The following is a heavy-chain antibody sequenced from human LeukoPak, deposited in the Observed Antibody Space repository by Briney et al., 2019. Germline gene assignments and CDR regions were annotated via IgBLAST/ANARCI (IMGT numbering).Heavy chain of an antibody. CDR2: IYTSGGT. CDR1: GGSISSGSYY. V-gene: IGHV4-61*02. J-gene: IGHJ4*02. CDR3: ARDEGGYGFDY. D-gene: IGHD5-12*01. Sequence: SETLSLTCTVSGGSISSGSYYWSWIRQPAGKGLEWIGRIYTSGGTNYNPSLKSRVTISVDTSKNQFSLKLSSVTAADTAVYYCARDEGGYGFDYWGQGTLVTVSS.